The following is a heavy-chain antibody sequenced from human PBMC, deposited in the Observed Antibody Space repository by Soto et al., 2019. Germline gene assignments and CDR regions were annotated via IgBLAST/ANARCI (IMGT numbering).Heavy chain of an antibody. CDR2: MNPGSGQT. CDR3: ARMASAGTLNWFDP. J-gene: IGHJ5*02. D-gene: IGHD6-13*01. Sequence: ASVKVSCKASGYTFINFDISWVRQAAGQGLERLGWMNPGSGQTGYASKFQGRVAMTRDASTGTSHLELSSLTSDDTAVYYCARMASAGTLNWFDPWGQGTLVTVSS. V-gene: IGHV1-8*02. CDR1: GYTFINFD.